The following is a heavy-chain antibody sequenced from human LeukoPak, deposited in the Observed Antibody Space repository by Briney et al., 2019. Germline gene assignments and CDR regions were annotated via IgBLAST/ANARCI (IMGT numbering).Heavy chain of an antibody. D-gene: IGHD3-22*01. V-gene: IGHV1-18*01. Sequence: GPSVKVSCKASGYSFTSYGISWVRQAPGQGLEWMGWISGYNGNTNYAQRLQGRVTMTTDTSTSTAYMELRSLSSDDTAVYYCARDRPYYYDSSAYYPDFWGQGTLVSVSS. CDR3: ARDRPYYYDSSAYYPDF. J-gene: IGHJ4*02. CDR1: GYSFTSYG. CDR2: ISGYNGNT.